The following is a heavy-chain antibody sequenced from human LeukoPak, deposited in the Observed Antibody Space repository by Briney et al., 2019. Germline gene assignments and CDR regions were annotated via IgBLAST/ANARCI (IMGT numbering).Heavy chain of an antibody. D-gene: IGHD2-15*01. Sequence: GASVKVSCKASGGTFSSYAISWVRQAPGQGLDWMGGIIPIFGTTDYAQKFQGRVTISTDESTSTAYMELSSLRSEDTAVYYCASSASRMVNNWFDPWGQGTLVTVSS. J-gene: IGHJ5*02. CDR2: IIPIFGTT. V-gene: IGHV1-69*05. CDR1: GGTFSSYA. CDR3: ASSASRMVNNWFDP.